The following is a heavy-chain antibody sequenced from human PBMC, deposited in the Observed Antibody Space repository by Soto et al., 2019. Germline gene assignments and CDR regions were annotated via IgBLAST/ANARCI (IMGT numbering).Heavy chain of an antibody. V-gene: IGHV4-59*01. D-gene: IGHD3-3*01. CDR1: GGSISSYY. J-gene: IGHJ4*02. CDR2: IYYSGST. Sequence: SETLSLTCTVSGGSISSYYWSWIRQPPGKGLEWIGYIYYSGSTNYNPSLKSRVTISVDTSKNQFSLKLSSVTAADTAVYYCARWGYDFWSGYPYFDYWGQGTLVTVSS. CDR3: ARWGYDFWSGYPYFDY.